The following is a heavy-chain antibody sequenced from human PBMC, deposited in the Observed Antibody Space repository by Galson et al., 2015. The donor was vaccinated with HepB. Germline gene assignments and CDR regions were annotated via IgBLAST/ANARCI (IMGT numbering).Heavy chain of an antibody. CDR3: ARPGVSWLARMDAFDI. V-gene: IGHV4-39*01. Sequence: LSLTCTVSGGSISSSSYYWGWLRQPPGKGLEWIGSIYYSGSTYYNPSLKSRVTISVDTSKNQFSLKLSSATAADTAVYYCARPGVSWLARMDAFDIWGQGTMVTVSS. J-gene: IGHJ3*02. CDR1: GGSISSSSYY. CDR2: IYYSGST. D-gene: IGHD6-19*01.